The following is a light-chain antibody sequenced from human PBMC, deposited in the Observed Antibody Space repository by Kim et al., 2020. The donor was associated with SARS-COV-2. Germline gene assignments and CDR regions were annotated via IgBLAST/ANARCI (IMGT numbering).Light chain of an antibody. J-gene: IGLJ2*01. CDR2: QDS. Sequence: SVSPGETASITCSGDNLGDKYVWWYQQKPGQSPVLVIYQDSKRPSGIPERFSGSNSGNTATLTISGTQAMDEADYYCQAWDSSTVVFGGGTQLTVL. V-gene: IGLV3-1*01. CDR1: NLGDKY. CDR3: QAWDSSTVV.